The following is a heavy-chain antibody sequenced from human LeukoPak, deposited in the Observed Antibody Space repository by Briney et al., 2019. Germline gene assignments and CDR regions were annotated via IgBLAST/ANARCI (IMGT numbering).Heavy chain of an antibody. CDR3: ARDLQPMVYAACDY. D-gene: IGHD2-8*01. CDR2: ISYDGSNK. Sequence: GGSLRLSCAASGFTFSSYAMHWVRQAPGKGLEWVAVISYDGSNKYYADSVKGRFTISRDNSKNTLYLQMNSLRAEDTAVYYCARDLQPMVYAACDYWGQGTLVTVSS. J-gene: IGHJ4*02. CDR1: GFTFSSYA. V-gene: IGHV3-30-3*01.